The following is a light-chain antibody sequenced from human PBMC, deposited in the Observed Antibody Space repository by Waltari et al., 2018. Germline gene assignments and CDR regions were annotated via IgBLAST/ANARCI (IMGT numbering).Light chain of an antibody. J-gene: IGLJ3*02. CDR1: NIETKS. CDR3: QVWDDFIDSGV. Sequence: YVVTQPPPVSVTPGQTATLTCGGENIETKSLNWYQQKPGQAPFLVMFYDNDRPAGIPERFSGSNSGNTATLTINWVEAGDEADYHCQVWDDFIDSGVFGGGTRLSVL. V-gene: IGLV3-21*04. CDR2: YDN.